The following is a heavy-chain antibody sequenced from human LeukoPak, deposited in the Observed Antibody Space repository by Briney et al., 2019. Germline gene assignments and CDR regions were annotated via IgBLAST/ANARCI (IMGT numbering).Heavy chain of an antibody. CDR1: GYSFSIYG. CDR3: ARCGAAVTTHFSH. Sequence: GASVKVSCKASGYSFSIYGITWARQAPGQGLGYLGWISASDGTTNYAQKVQDRVTMTTDTSTSTAYLELRSLRSEDTAVYYRARCGAAVTTHFSHWGQGTLVTVSS. CDR2: ISASDGTT. V-gene: IGHV1-18*01. J-gene: IGHJ4*02. D-gene: IGHD4-17*01.